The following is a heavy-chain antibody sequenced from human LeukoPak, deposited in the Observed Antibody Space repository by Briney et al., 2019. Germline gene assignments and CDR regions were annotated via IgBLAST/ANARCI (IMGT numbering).Heavy chain of an antibody. Sequence: SETLSLTCTVSGDSISSSTYYWGWLRQPPGKGLDWIGNIYYSGTTYYNPSLKSRITMSVVTSKSQFSLKLSSVTAADTAVYYCARTLAGYSSSWYEEATTPLDYWGQGTLVTVAS. CDR2: IYYSGTT. CDR1: GDSISSSTYY. D-gene: IGHD6-13*01. V-gene: IGHV4-39*07. CDR3: ARTLAGYSSSWYEEATTPLDY. J-gene: IGHJ4*02.